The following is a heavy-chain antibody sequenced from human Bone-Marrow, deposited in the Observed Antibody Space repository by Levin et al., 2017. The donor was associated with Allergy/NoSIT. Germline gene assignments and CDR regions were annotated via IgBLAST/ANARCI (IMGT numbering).Heavy chain of an antibody. D-gene: IGHD5-12*01. J-gene: IGHJ4*02. V-gene: IGHV5-51*01. CDR1: GYSFTRYW. CDR3: ARRSDIVAKQSMYYFDY. Sequence: KVSCKGSGYSFTRYWIGWVRQMPGKGLEWMGIIYPGDSDTRYSPSFQGQVTISADKSISTAYLQWSSLKASDTAMYYCARRSDIVAKQSMYYFDYWGQGTLVTVSS. CDR2: IYPGDSDT.